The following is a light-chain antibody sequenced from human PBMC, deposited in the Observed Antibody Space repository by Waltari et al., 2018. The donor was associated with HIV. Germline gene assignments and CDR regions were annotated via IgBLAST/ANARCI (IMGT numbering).Light chain of an antibody. CDR2: DVD. CDR1: DSDFGLYNF. Sequence: AVTQPASVSGLPGQSTTISCPRADSDFGLYNFLSWYQQHSGNPPRLILYDVDSRASGVSDRFSGSMSGNTASLTISGLRAEDEGHYYCASFTGDNTIVFGGGTEVTVL. CDR3: ASFTGDNTIV. V-gene: IGLV2-14*03. J-gene: IGLJ2*01.